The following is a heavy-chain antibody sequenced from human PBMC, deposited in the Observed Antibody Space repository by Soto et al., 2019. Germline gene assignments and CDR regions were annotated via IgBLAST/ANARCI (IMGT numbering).Heavy chain of an antibody. CDR1: GGSISSGDYY. J-gene: IGHJ4*02. CDR3: ASGRWLGNYFDY. D-gene: IGHD3-22*01. Sequence: SETLSLTCTVSGGSISSGDYYWSWIRQPPGKGLEWIGYIYYSGSTYYNPSLKSRVTISVDTSKNQFSLKLSSVTAADTAVYYCASGRWLGNYFDYWGQGTLVTVSS. V-gene: IGHV4-30-4*01. CDR2: IYYSGST.